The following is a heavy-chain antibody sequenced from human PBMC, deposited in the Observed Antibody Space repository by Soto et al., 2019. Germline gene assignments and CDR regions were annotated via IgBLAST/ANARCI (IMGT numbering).Heavy chain of an antibody. CDR1: GLTCSNYA. J-gene: IGHJ4*02. Sequence: EVRLLESGGCLVKPGGSLRLSCATSGLTCSNYAMSWVRQAPGGGLGWVPSMSGSSSTTYYAESERGRLTISRDRSKNTLNLQMSSLRAEDTALYYGAKDQERELPRVIDFWGQGTLVTVSS. V-gene: IGHV3-23*01. CDR3: AKDQERELPRVIDF. CDR2: MSGSSSTT. D-gene: IGHD1-7*01.